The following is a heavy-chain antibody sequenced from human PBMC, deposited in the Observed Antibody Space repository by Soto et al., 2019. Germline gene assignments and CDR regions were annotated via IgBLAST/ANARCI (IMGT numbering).Heavy chain of an antibody. CDR3: AKATSATCTGSICYSFDY. Sequence: PGGALRLSCVASGFTFSSDAMSWVRQAPGQRLEWVATFSGGRDTTWHADSVKGRFTVSRDSSKNTLSLQMNSLRPEDTALYYCAKATSATCTGSICYSFDYWGQGTLVTVSS. CDR2: FSGGRDTT. D-gene: IGHD2-21*01. V-gene: IGHV3-23*01. CDR1: GFTFSSDA. J-gene: IGHJ4*02.